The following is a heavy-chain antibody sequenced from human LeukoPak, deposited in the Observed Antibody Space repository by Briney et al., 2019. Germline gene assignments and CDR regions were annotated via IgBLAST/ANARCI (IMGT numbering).Heavy chain of an antibody. D-gene: IGHD3-16*02. CDR3: ATAGSYRFDY. Sequence: GGSLRLSCAASGFTFSSYWMSWVSQAPGKGLEWVANIKQDGSEKYYVDSVKGRFTISRDNAKNTLYLQMNSLTVEDTAVYYCATAGSYRFDYWGQGTLVTVSS. J-gene: IGHJ4*02. V-gene: IGHV3-7*01. CDR1: GFTFSSYW. CDR2: IKQDGSEK.